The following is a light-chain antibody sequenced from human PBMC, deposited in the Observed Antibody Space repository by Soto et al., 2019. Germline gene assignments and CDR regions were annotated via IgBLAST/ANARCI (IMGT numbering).Light chain of an antibody. CDR3: QQYNNWPPIT. CDR1: QSVSSD. V-gene: IGKV3D-15*01. Sequence: EIVLTQSPGTLSLSPGERATLSSSSSQSVSSDLAWYHQKPGQAPRLLIYGASTRATGIPARFSGSGSGTEFTLTISSLQSEDFAVYYCQQYNNWPPITFGQGTRLEIK. J-gene: IGKJ5*01. CDR2: GAS.